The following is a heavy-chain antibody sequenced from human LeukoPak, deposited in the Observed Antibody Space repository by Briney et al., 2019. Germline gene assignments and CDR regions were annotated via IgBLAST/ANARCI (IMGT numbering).Heavy chain of an antibody. CDR3: ARHGSYFDY. CDR2: IYPGDSDT. V-gene: IGHV5-51*01. D-gene: IGHD3-10*01. J-gene: IGHJ4*02. CDR1: GYSFSTYW. Sequence: GESLKISFKGSGYSFSTYWVAWVRPMPGKGLELMGIIYPGDSDTRYSPSFQGQVTISADKSINTAYLQWNSLKASDTAMYYCARHGSYFDYWGQGALVTVSS.